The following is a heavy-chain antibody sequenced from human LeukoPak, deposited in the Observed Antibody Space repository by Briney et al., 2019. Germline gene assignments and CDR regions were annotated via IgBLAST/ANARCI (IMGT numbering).Heavy chain of an antibody. CDR1: GFTFSSYS. CDR3: ATPYDSSGYYDPAGY. J-gene: IGHJ4*02. D-gene: IGHD3-22*01. CDR2: ISSSSSYI. Sequence: GGSLRLSCAASGFTFSSYSMNWVRQAPGKGLEWVSSISSSSSYIYYADSVKGRLTISRDNDKNSLYLQMNSLRAEDTAVYYCATPYDSSGYYDPAGYWGQGTLVTVSS. V-gene: IGHV3-21*01.